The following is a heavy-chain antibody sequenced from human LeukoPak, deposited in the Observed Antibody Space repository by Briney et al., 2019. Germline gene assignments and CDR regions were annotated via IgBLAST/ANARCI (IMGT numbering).Heavy chain of an antibody. CDR1: GFTFTNYD. D-gene: IGHD2-2*01. CDR3: ARGPYCSSTSCYGLHNWFDP. J-gene: IGHJ5*02. V-gene: IGHV1-8*01. Sequence: ASVKVSCKTSGFTFTNYDINWVRQATGQGLEWMGWMNPNSGNTGYAQKFQGGVTMTRNTSISTAYMELSSLRSEDTAVYYCARGPYCSSTSCYGLHNWFDPWGQETLVTVSS. CDR2: MNPNSGNT.